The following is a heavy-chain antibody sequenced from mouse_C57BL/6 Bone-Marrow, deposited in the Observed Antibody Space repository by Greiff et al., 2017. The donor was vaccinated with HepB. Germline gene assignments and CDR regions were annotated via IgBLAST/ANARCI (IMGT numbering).Heavy chain of an antibody. CDR1: GFTFSSYA. J-gene: IGHJ3*01. Sequence: EVQRVESGEGLVKPGGSLKLSCAASGFTFSSYAMSWVRQTPEKRLEWVAYISSGGDYIYYADTVKGRFTISRDNARNTLYLQMSSLKSEDTAMYYCTREGYHEGFAYWGQGTLVTVSA. V-gene: IGHV5-9-1*02. CDR3: TREGYHEGFAY. D-gene: IGHD2-14*01. CDR2: ISSGGDYI.